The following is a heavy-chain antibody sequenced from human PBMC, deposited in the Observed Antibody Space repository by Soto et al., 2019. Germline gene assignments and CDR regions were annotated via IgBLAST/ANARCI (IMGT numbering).Heavy chain of an antibody. CDR1: VDSVSSNDAT. J-gene: IGHJ2*01. CDR3: TTDPSGYPSYWYFDL. V-gene: IGHV6-1*01. Sequence: SQTLSLTCAISVDSVSSNDATWDWIRQSPSRGLEWLGRTYYRSRWQTDYAISVKSRISINPDTSNNQVSLQMNSLKTEDTAVYYCTTDPSGYPSYWYFDLWGRGTLVTVSS. CDR2: TYYRSRWQT. D-gene: IGHD3-9*01.